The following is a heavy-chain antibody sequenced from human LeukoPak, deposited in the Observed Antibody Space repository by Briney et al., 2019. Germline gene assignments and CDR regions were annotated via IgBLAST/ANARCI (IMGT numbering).Heavy chain of an antibody. D-gene: IGHD3-3*01. CDR3: TTVTPRITIFGVVIF. Sequence: GGSLRLSCAASGFTFSNAWMSWVRQAPGKGLEWVGRIKSKTDGGTTDYAAPVKGRFTISRDDSKNTLYLQMNSLKTEDTAVYYCTTVTPRITIFGVVIFWGQGTLVTVSS. CDR1: GFTFSNAW. V-gene: IGHV3-15*01. CDR2: IKSKTDGGTT. J-gene: IGHJ4*02.